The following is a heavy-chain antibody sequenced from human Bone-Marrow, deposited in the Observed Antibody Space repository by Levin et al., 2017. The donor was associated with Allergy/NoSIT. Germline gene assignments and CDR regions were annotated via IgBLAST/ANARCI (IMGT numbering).Heavy chain of an antibody. Sequence: PGESLKISCKASGYTFTGYYMHWVRQAPGQGLEWMGWINPNSGGTNYAQKFQGRVTMTRDTSISTAYMELSRLRSDDTAVYYCARDGGLRFLEWLLEEWGWFDPWGQGTLVTVSS. CDR2: INPNSGGT. J-gene: IGHJ5*02. D-gene: IGHD3-3*01. CDR3: ARDGGLRFLEWLLEEWGWFDP. CDR1: GYTFTGYY. V-gene: IGHV1-2*02.